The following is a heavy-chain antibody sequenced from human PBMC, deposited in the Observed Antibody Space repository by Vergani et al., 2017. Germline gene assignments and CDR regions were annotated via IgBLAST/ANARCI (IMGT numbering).Heavy chain of an antibody. D-gene: IGHD2-2*02. J-gene: IGHJ5*02. CDR1: GFSLSTSGMC. CDR3: ARIHCSSTSCYTGWPNWFDP. CDR2: IDWDDDK. V-gene: IGHV2-70*15. Sequence: QVTLRESGPALVKPTQTLTLTCTFSGFSLSTSGMCVSWIRQPPGKALEWLARIDWDDDKYYSTSLKTRLTISKDTSKNQVVLTMTNMDPVDTATYYCARIHCSSTSCYTGWPNWFDPWGQGTLGTVSS.